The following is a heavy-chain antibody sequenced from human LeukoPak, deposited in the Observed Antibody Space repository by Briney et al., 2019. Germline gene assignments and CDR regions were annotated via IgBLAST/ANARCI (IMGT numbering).Heavy chain of an antibody. D-gene: IGHD4-11*01. V-gene: IGHV1-18*01. CDR2: ISAYNSYT. J-gene: IGHJ3*02. CDR1: GYTLTSYG. Sequence: ASVKVSCKASGYTLTSYGLSWVRQAPGLGLEWMASISAYNSYTNYAQNVQGRVTLTTDTSTSTAYMGLRSLRSDDTALYYCARERYSNYEANAFDIWGQGTMVTVSS. CDR3: ARERYSNYEANAFDI.